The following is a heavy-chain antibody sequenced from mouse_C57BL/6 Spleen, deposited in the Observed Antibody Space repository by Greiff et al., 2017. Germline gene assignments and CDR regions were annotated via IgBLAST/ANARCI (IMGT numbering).Heavy chain of an antibody. D-gene: IGHD5-1*01. V-gene: IGHV5-4*01. CDR3: ARDQRSNYAMDD. CDR2: ISDGGSYT. CDR1: GFTFSSYA. Sequence: EVKLMESGGGLVKPGGSLKLSCAASGFTFSSYAMSWVHQTPEKRLEWVSTISDGGSYTYYPDNEKGRFTISRYNAKNNLYLQMSHLKSEDTAMYYCARDQRSNYAMDDWGQGTSVTVSS. J-gene: IGHJ4*01.